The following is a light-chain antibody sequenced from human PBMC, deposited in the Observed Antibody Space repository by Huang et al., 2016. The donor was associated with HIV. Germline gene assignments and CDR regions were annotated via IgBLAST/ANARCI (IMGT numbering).Light chain of an antibody. CDR2: AAS. J-gene: IGKJ5*01. Sequence: DIQMTQSPSSRSASVGDRVTITCQASQEISTYLNWYQQKPGKAPKVLIYAASNLETGVPSRFSGSGSGTKFTFTISTLQPEDIATYYCQQYDNVPITFGQGTRLE. V-gene: IGKV1-33*01. CDR1: QEISTY. CDR3: QQYDNVPIT.